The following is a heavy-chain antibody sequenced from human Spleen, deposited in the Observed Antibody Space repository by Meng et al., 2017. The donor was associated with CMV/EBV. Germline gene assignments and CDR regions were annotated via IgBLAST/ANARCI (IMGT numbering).Heavy chain of an antibody. CDR3: AKDGAPTDFWSGYSPDYGMDV. CDR1: GFTFSGHA. J-gene: IGHJ6*02. V-gene: IGHV3-23*01. CDR2: ISGSGITI. Sequence: GESLKISCAASGFTFSGHAMNWVRQAPGKGLEWVSSISGSGITIHYADSVKGRFTISRDNSKNTLYLQMNSLRAEDTAVYYCAKDGAPTDFWSGYSPDYGMDVWGQGTTVTVSS. D-gene: IGHD3-3*01.